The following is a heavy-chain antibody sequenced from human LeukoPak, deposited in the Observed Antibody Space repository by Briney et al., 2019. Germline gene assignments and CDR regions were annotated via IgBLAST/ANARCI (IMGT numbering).Heavy chain of an antibody. J-gene: IGHJ6*02. V-gene: IGHV3-64*01. CDR2: ISSNGGST. CDR1: GFTFSSYA. Sequence: GGSLRLSCAASGFTFSSYAMHWVRQAPGKGLEYASAISSNGGSTYYANSVKGRFTISRDNSKNTLYLQMGSLRAEDMAVYYCAREGIQLWFGMDVWGQGTTVTVSS. CDR3: AREGIQLWFGMDV. D-gene: IGHD5-18*01.